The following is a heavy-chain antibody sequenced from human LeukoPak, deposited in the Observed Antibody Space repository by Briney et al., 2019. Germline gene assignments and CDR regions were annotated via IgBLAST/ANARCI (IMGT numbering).Heavy chain of an antibody. CDR2: IDSDGRDT. CDR3: ARGGPKAWGGAFDI. J-gene: IGHJ3*02. CDR1: GFTFRTAW. D-gene: IGHD7-27*01. Sequence: GPLRLSCAASGFTFRTAWMHWVRQAQGKGLVWVSHIDSDGRDTTYADSVRGRFHTSRGNGKSTMYLQMNSLTAEDAAVYYCARGGPKAWGGAFDIWGQGTVVTVSS. V-gene: IGHV3-74*01.